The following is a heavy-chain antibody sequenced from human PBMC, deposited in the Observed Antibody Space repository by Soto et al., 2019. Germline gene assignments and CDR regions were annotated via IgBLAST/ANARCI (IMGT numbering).Heavy chain of an antibody. V-gene: IGHV3-23*01. J-gene: IGHJ4*02. Sequence: EVQVLDSGGGLVQPGGSLGLSGAASEFPFPNYPLAWVGQPPAKGLEWVSTISGSGGSTFYADSVKGRFTISRDNSKNTVYLQMNSLRVEDTAVYYCAKRPLKFEGSYFDYWGQGTLVTVSS. D-gene: IGHD3-10*01. CDR1: EFPFPNYP. CDR3: AKRPLKFEGSYFDY. CDR2: ISGSGGST.